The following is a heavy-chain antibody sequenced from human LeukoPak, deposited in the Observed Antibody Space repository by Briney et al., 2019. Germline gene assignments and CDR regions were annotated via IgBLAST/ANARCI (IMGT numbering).Heavy chain of an antibody. Sequence: PGGSLRPSCAASGFTVSSNYMSWVRQAPGKVLEWVSVIYSGGSTYYADSVKGRFTISRDNSKNTLYLQMNSLRAEDTAVYYCARDQVVPAANYYYYYYGMDVWGQGTTVTVSS. CDR3: ARDQVVPAANYYYYYYGMDV. V-gene: IGHV3-53*01. CDR2: IYSGGST. D-gene: IGHD2-2*01. J-gene: IGHJ6*02. CDR1: GFTVSSNY.